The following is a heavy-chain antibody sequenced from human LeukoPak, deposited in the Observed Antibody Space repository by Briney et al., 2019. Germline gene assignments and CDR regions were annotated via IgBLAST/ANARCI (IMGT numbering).Heavy chain of an antibody. CDR3: ARDPGGVVVVAANGWWFDP. CDR1: GYTFTGYY. J-gene: IGHJ5*02. D-gene: IGHD2-15*01. V-gene: IGHV1-2*02. CDR2: INPNSGST. Sequence: ASVKVSCKASGYTFTGYYMHWVRQAPGQGLEWMGWINPNSGSTNYAQKFQGRVTMTRDTSISTAYMELSRLRSDDTAVYYCARDPGGVVVVAANGWWFDPWGQGTLVTVSS.